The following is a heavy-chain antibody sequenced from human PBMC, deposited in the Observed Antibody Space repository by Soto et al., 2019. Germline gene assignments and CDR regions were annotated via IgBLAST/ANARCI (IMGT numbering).Heavy chain of an antibody. V-gene: IGHV1-69*02. Sequence: QVQLVQSGAEVKKPGSSVKVSCKASGGTFSSYTISWVRQAPGQGLEWMGRIIPILGIANYAQKFQGRVTXTADKSTXTXXXXLSSLRSEDTAVYYCARLGVDYWGQGTLVTVSS. CDR2: IIPILGIA. CDR3: ARLGVDY. CDR1: GGTFSSYT. J-gene: IGHJ4*02.